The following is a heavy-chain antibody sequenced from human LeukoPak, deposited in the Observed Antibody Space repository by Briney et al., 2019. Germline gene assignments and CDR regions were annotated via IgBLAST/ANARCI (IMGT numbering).Heavy chain of an antibody. V-gene: IGHV3-73*01. CDR3: TRDSGTYNWFDP. CDR2: IDKKDKGYATAT. CDR1: GFTFSGSA. D-gene: IGHD1-26*01. J-gene: IGHJ5*02. Sequence: GGSLRLSCAASGFTFSGSAIHWVRQSSGKGLEWVGQIDKKDKGYATATAYAASVKGRFTISRDDSINTAYLQIKSLKTEDTALYYCTRDSGTYNWFDPWGQGTLVTVSS.